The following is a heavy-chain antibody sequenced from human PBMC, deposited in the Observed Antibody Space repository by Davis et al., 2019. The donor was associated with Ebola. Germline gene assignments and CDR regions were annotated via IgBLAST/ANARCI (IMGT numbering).Heavy chain of an antibody. Sequence: GESLKISCAASGFTFSSYGMHWVRQAPGKGLEWVAVIWYDGSNKYYADSVKGRFTISRDNSKNTLYLQMNSLRAEDTAVYYCARGGPMVRGVTNWFDPWGQGTLVTVSS. J-gene: IGHJ5*02. V-gene: IGHV3-33*01. CDR1: GFTFSSYG. D-gene: IGHD3-10*01. CDR3: ARGGPMVRGVTNWFDP. CDR2: IWYDGSNK.